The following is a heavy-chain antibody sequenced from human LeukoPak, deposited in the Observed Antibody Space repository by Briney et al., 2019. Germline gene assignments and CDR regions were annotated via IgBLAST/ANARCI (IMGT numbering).Heavy chain of an antibody. CDR2: INPSSGGT. V-gene: IGHV1-2*06. Sequence: ASVKVSXKASGYTFTGYYIHWLRQAPGQGLEWIGRINPSSGGTNYAQKLQGRVTMTTDTSTSTAYMELRSLRSDDTAVYYCARVAHSSSWYFFDYWGQGTLVTVSS. CDR3: ARVAHSSSWYFFDY. CDR1: GYTFTGYY. D-gene: IGHD6-13*01. J-gene: IGHJ4*02.